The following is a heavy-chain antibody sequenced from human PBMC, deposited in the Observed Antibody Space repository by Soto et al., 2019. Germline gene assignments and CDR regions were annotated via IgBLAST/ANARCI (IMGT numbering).Heavy chain of an antibody. J-gene: IGHJ6*03. CDR1: GGSISSSSYY. CDR2: IYYSGST. D-gene: IGHD3-9*01. CDR3: ARHSFPPPASYYDILSGYDDYDYYYVVV. V-gene: IGHV4-39*01. Sequence: PSETLSLSCTVSGGSISSSSYYWGWLRQPPGKGREWIGSIYYSGSTYYNPSLKSPVTISVDTSKTPCSLEPSSVAAADTAVYFCARHSFPPPASYYDILSGYDDYDYYYVVVLSKGTRVT.